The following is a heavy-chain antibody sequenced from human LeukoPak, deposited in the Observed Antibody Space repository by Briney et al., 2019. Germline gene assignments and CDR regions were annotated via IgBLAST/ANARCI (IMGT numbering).Heavy chain of an antibody. CDR3: AGAGGPHSSFDY. V-gene: IGHV3-33*01. J-gene: IGHJ4*02. CDR1: GFTFSSYG. CDR2: IWYDGSNK. D-gene: IGHD6-13*01. Sequence: GGSLRLSCAASGFTFSSYGMHWVRQAPGKGLEWVAVIWYDGSNKYYADSVKGRFTISRDNSKNTLYLQMNSLRAEDTAVYYCAGAGGPHSSFDYWGQGTLVTVSS.